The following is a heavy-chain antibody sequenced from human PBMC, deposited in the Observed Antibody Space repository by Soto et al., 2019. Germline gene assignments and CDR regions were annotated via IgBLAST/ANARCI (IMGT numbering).Heavy chain of an antibody. CDR2: MNPNSGNT. CDR3: ARGNTYGYYFDY. Sequence: ASVKVSCKASGYTFTSYDINWVRQATGQGLEWMGWMNPNSGNTGYAQKFQGRVTMTRNTSISTAYMELSSLRSEDTAVFYCARGNTYGYYFDYWGQGTLVTSPQ. V-gene: IGHV1-8*01. D-gene: IGHD5-18*01. J-gene: IGHJ4*02. CDR1: GYTFTSYD.